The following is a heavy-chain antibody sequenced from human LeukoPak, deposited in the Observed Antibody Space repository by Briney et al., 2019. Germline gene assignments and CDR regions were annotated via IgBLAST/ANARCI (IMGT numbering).Heavy chain of an antibody. CDR1: GGSTSRLNW. CDR3: ARHMTVTGTRGFDY. D-gene: IGHD4-11*01. Sequence: PSGTLSLNCDVSGGSTSRLNWCSWVRQPPGKGLEWIGEIQFTGSTHYNPSLKSRVTISVDESRNQFSLKLSSVTAADTAVYYCARHMTVTGTRGFDYWGQGILVTVSS. J-gene: IGHJ4*02. V-gene: IGHV4-4*02. CDR2: IQFTGST.